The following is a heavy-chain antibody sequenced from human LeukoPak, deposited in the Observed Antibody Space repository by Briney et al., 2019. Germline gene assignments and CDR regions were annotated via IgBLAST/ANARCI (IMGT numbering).Heavy chain of an antibody. Sequence: ASVKVSCKASGGTFSSYAISWVRQAPGQGLEWMGRIIPIFGTANYAQKFQGRVTITTDESTSTAYMELSSLRSEDTAVYYCARRGSGWYGLNYWGQGTLVTFSS. CDR1: GGTFSSYA. D-gene: IGHD6-19*01. CDR2: IIPIFGTA. CDR3: ARRGSGWYGLNY. V-gene: IGHV1-69*05. J-gene: IGHJ4*02.